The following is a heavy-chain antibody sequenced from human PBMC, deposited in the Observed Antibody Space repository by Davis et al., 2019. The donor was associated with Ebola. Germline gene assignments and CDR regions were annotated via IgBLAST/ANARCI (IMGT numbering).Heavy chain of an antibody. V-gene: IGHV3-53*05. CDR1: GFTVSSSY. J-gene: IGHJ5*02. CDR3: VRDDGDSVEDGWFDP. D-gene: IGHD4-17*01. CDR2: IYSVGST. Sequence: GSLRLSCAASGFTVSSSYMSWIRQAPGKGLDWVSVIYSVGSTYYADSVKGRFTISRDNSKNKVYLQMASLRADDTAVYYCVRDDGDSVEDGWFDPWGQGTLVTVS.